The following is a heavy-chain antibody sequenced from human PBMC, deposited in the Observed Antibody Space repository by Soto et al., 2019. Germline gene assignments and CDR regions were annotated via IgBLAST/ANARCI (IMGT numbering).Heavy chain of an antibody. D-gene: IGHD6-19*01. Sequence: PGGSLRLSCAASGFTFSDYYMSWIRQAPGKGLEWVSYISSSGSTIYYADSVKGRFTISRDNAKNTLYLQMNSLRAEDTAVYYCARIMTGYSSPPHQPDYWGHGTLVTVSS. CDR2: ISSSGSTI. CDR1: GFTFSDYY. CDR3: ARIMTGYSSPPHQPDY. J-gene: IGHJ4*01. V-gene: IGHV3-11*04.